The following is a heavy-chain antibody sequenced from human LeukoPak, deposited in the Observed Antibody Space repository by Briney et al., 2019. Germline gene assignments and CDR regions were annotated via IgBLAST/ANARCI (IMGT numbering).Heavy chain of an antibody. CDR1: GGSISSYY. J-gene: IGHJ4*02. D-gene: IGHD3-10*01. CDR2: IYTSGST. Sequence: PSETLSLTCTVSGGSISSYYWSWIRQPAGKGLEWIGRIYTSGSTNYNPSLKSRVTMSVDTSKNQFSLKLSSVTAADTAVYYCARGNYYGSGSLTTFDYWGQGTLVTVSS. CDR3: ARGNYYGSGSLTTFDY. V-gene: IGHV4-4*07.